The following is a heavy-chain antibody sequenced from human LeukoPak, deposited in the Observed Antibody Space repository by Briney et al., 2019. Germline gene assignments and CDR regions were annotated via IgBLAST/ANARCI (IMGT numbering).Heavy chain of an antibody. CDR1: RFTFSTYG. Sequence: TGGSLSLSCAASRFTFSTYGMHWVRQAPGKGLEWVALISYDGINKYYADSVKGRFTVSRDNSKSTLYLQVNSLRAEDTAVYYCARDSDGMSVWGLGTTVTVSS. J-gene: IGHJ6*02. V-gene: IGHV3-30*03. CDR3: ARDSDGMSV. CDR2: ISYDGINK.